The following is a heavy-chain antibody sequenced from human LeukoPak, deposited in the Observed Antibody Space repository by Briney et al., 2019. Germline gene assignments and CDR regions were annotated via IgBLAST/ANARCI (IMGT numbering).Heavy chain of an antibody. J-gene: IGHJ4*02. D-gene: IGHD3/OR15-3a*01. V-gene: IGHV4-39*07. CDR3: ARARRMDNFDY. Sequence: SETLSLTCAVSGASISGSGYYLGWIRQPPGKGLEWIGRIYISGSTNYNPSLKSRVTISVDTSKNQFSLNLTSVTAADTAVYYCARARRMDNFDYWGQGTLVTVSS. CDR1: GASISGSGYY. CDR2: IYISGST.